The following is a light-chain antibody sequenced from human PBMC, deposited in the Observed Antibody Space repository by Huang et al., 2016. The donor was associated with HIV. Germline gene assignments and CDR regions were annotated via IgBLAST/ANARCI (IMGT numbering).Light chain of an antibody. CDR2: DAS. CDR3: QHRRIWPPWT. Sequence: EIVLTQSPATLSLSPGERATLSCRASQSLSSYLAWYQQKPGQAPRLLIYDASNRATAIPARFSGSGSGTDFTLTISSLEPEDFAVYYCQHRRIWPPWTFGQGTTVEIK. CDR1: QSLSSY. V-gene: IGKV3-11*01. J-gene: IGKJ1*01.